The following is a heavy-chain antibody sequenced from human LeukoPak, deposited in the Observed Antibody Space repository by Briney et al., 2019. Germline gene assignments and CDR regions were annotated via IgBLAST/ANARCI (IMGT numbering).Heavy chain of an antibody. CDR3: AKIYGSGSYYYFDY. J-gene: IGHJ4*02. CDR1: GFTFSSYA. V-gene: IGHV3-23*01. CDR2: ISSGGSST. Sequence: GGPLRLSCAASGFTFSSYAMNWVRQAPGKGLEWVSTISSGGSSTYYAESVKGRFTISRDNSKNTLYLQMNSLRAEDTAVYYCAKIYGSGSYYYFDYWGQGTLVTVSS. D-gene: IGHD3-10*01.